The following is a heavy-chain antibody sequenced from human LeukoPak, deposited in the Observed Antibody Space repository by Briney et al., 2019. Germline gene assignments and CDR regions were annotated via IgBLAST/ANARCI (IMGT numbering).Heavy chain of an antibody. CDR3: ASLSDAEAFDI. D-gene: IGHD1-14*01. CDR2: ISYTGST. Sequence: SETLSLTCTVSGASIRSSYWSWIRQPPGKGLEWIGYISYTGSTNYNPSLKSRVSLSVDTSKNQFSLELSSVTAADTAVYYCASLSDAEAFDIWGQGTMVTVSS. V-gene: IGHV4-59*01. J-gene: IGHJ3*02. CDR1: GASIRSSY.